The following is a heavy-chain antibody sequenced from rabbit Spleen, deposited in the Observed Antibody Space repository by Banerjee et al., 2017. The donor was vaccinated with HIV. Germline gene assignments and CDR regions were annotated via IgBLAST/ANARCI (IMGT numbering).Heavy chain of an antibody. J-gene: IGHJ4*01. V-gene: IGHV1S45*01. CDR1: GFSFNGAYC. Sequence: QDQLMESGGGLVQPEGSLTLTCTASGFSFNGAYCVCWVRQAPGEGLEWIGCIYGGSGDDTYYARWVNGRFTISKTSSTTVTLQMTSLTAADTATYFCTRADYGGDWSFNLWGPGTLVTVS. CDR2: IYGGSGDDT. D-gene: IGHD2-1*01. CDR3: TRADYGGDWSFNL.